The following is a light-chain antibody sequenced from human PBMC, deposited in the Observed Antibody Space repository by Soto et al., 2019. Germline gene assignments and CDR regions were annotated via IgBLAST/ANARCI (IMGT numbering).Light chain of an antibody. J-gene: IGKJ4*01. CDR1: QDITTY. V-gene: IGKV1-9*01. CDR2: AAS. Sequence: DIQLTQSPSFLSASVGDRITITCRASQDITTYLAWYQQKPVKAPKLLIYAASTLQGAVPSRFSGSGSGTEFTLTINSLQAEDFATYFCQQLNSFPLTFGGGTKVEIK. CDR3: QQLNSFPLT.